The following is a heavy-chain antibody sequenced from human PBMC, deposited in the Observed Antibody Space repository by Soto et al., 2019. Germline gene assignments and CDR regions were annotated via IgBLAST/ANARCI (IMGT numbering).Heavy chain of an antibody. D-gene: IGHD2-8*01. CDR2: IKRDGSEK. Sequence: PGGSLRLSCAASGFTFRSYWMSWVRQAPGKGLEWGANIKRDGSEKYYVDSVKGRFTISRENAKNSLYLQMNSLRAEDTAVYYCAREGTLGYCTNRVCYTRERYNWFAPWGQGTLVTLSS. J-gene: IGHJ5*02. V-gene: IGHV3-7*01. CDR3: AREGTLGYCTNRVCYTRERYNWFAP. CDR1: GFTFRSYW.